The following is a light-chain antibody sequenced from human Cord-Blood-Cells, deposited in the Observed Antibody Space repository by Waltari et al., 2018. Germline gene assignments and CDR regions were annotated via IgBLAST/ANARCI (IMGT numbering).Light chain of an antibody. J-gene: IGLJ3*02. CDR1: GSDVGSYNL. CDR3: CSYAGSWV. V-gene: IGLV2-23*01. CDR2: EGS. Sequence: QPALTPPPSVPGSPGQSIPTSCTGPGSDVGSYNLVSWYQQHPGKAPKLMIYEGSKWPSGVSNRFSGSKSGNTASLTISGLQAEDEADYYCCSYAGSWVFGGGTKLTVL.